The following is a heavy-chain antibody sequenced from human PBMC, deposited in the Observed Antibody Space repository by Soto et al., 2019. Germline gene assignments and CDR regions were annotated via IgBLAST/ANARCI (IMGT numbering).Heavy chain of an antibody. J-gene: IGHJ4*02. Sequence: QVQLVESGGGVVQPGKSLRLSCAASGFTLRSYGMHWVRQAPGKGLEWLAVISYDESHKYYADSVKGRFTISRDTSKNALYLQMYSLRAEDTAVYYCAKEMFPRTVLDSSSPLGDYWGQGTAVTVSS. CDR3: AKEMFPRTVLDSSSPLGDY. D-gene: IGHD6-6*01. CDR1: GFTLRSYG. V-gene: IGHV3-30*18. CDR2: ISYDESHK.